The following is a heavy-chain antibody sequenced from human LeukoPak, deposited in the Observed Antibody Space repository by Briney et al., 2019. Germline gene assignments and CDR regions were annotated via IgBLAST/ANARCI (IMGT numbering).Heavy chain of an antibody. CDR1: GYTFTSYD. J-gene: IGHJ3*02. CDR3: ARAGIVAVGDAFDI. V-gene: IGHV1-8*01. Sequence: ASVKVSCKASGYTFTSYDINWVRQATGQGLEWMGWMNPNSGNTGYAQKFQGRVTMTRNTSISTAYMELSSLRSEDTARYYCARAGIVAVGDAFDIWGPGTMATVSS. D-gene: IGHD6-13*01. CDR2: MNPNSGNT.